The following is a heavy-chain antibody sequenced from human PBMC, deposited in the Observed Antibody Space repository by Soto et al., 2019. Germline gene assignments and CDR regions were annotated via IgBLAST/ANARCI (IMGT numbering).Heavy chain of an antibody. CDR3: AIGYCSVGSCYPFDY. D-gene: IGHD2-15*01. CDR1: GGSISSGGYS. J-gene: IGHJ4*02. V-gene: IGHV4-30-2*01. CDR2: IYHSGST. Sequence: QLQLQESGSGLVKPSQTLSLTCAVSGGSISSGGYSWSWIRQPPGKGLEWIGYIYHSGSTYYNPSLKSRVTISVDRSKNQFSLKLSSVTAADTAVYYCAIGYCSVGSCYPFDYWGQGTLVTVSS.